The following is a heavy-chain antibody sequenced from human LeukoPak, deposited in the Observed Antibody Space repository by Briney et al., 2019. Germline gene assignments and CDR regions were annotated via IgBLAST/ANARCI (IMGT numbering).Heavy chain of an antibody. CDR2: IIPIFGTA. CDR3: ARVRCSGGSCYSSRGAFDI. J-gene: IGHJ3*02. Sequence: GASVRVSCKASGGTFSSNTISWVRQAPGQGLECMGGIIPIFGTANYAQKFQGRVTITADESTSTAYMELSSLRYEDTAVYYCARVRCSGGSCYSSRGAFDIWRQGTMVTVSS. V-gene: IGHV1-69*01. D-gene: IGHD2-15*01. CDR1: GGTFSSNT.